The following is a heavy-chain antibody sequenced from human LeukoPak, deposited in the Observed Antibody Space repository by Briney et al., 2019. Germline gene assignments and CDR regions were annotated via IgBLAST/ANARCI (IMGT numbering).Heavy chain of an antibody. V-gene: IGHV1-18*01. Sequence: GASVKVSCKASGYTFTSYGISWVRQAPGQGLEWMGWISAYNGNTNYAQKLQGRVTMTTDTSTSTAYMELRSLRSGDTAVYYCARDLGRITMVQGVIPGIDYWGQGTLVTVSS. CDR2: ISAYNGNT. D-gene: IGHD3-10*01. CDR3: ARDLGRITMVQGVIPGIDY. J-gene: IGHJ4*02. CDR1: GYTFTSYG.